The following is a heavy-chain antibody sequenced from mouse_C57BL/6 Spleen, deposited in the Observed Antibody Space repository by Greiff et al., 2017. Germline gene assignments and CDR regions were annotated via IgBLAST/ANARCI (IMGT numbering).Heavy chain of an antibody. CDR3: ASELGGFFDY. D-gene: IGHD4-1*01. J-gene: IGHJ2*01. CDR2: ISDGGSYT. CDR1: GFTFSSYA. Sequence: DVHLVESGGGLVKPGGSLKLSCTASGFTFSSYAMSWVRQTPEKRLEWVATISDGGSYTYYPDNVKGRFTISRDNAKNNLYLQMSHLKSEDTAMYYCASELGGFFDYWGQGTTLTVSS. V-gene: IGHV5-4*01.